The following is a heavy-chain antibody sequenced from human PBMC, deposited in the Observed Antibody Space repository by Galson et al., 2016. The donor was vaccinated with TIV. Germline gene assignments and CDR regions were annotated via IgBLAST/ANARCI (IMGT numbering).Heavy chain of an antibody. CDR2: LYYSGST. J-gene: IGHJ4*02. Sequence: ETLSLTCSVSGDSITSTYYYWGWIRQPPGKGLEWIGSLYYSGSTYYNPSLKSRVTISVDTSKNQFSLSLSSVTVADTAVFYCARQRLTMISRFESWGQGTQVTVSS. V-gene: IGHV4-39*01. CDR1: GDSITSTYYY. CDR3: ARQRLTMISRFES. D-gene: IGHD3-22*01.